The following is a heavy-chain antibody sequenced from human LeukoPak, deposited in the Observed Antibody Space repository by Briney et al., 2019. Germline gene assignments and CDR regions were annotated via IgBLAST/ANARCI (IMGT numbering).Heavy chain of an antibody. CDR3: TRSYDILTGYALSGMDV. D-gene: IGHD3-9*01. V-gene: IGHV3-49*04. CDR1: GFTFGDYA. CDR2: IWSKAYGGTT. Sequence: GGSLRLSCTASGFTFGDYAMSWVRQAPGKGLEWVGFIWSKAYGGTTEYAASVKGRFTISRDDSKSIAYLQMNSLKTEDTAVYYCTRSYDILTGYALSGMDVWGQGTTVTVSS. J-gene: IGHJ6*02.